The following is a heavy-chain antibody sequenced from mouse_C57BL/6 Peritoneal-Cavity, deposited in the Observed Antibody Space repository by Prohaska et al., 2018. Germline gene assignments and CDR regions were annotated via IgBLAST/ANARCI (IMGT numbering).Heavy chain of an antibody. CDR3: ARHNWDYFDY. J-gene: IGHJ2*01. D-gene: IGHD4-1*01. V-gene: IGHV5-12*01. CDR1: GFTFSDYY. CDR2: ISNVGGST. Sequence: EVKLVESGRGLVQPGGSLKLSCAASGFTFSDYYMYWVRQTPEKRLEWVAYISNVGGSTYYPDTVNGRLTISRDNAKNTLYLQMSRLKSEDTAMYYCARHNWDYFDYWGQGTTLTVSS.